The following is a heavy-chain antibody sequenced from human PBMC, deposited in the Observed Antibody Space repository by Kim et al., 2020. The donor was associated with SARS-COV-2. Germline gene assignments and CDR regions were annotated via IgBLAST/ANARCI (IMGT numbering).Heavy chain of an antibody. J-gene: IGHJ4*02. D-gene: IGHD3-10*01. Sequence: STYYADSVKGRFTISRDNSKNSLYLQMNSLRTEDTALYYCAKDIGGGFDYWGRGTLVTVSS. CDR2: ST. CDR3: AKDIGGGFDY. V-gene: IGHV3-43*01.